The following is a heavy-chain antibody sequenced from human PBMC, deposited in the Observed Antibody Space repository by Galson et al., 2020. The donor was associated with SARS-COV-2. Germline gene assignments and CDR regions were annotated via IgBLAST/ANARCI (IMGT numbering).Heavy chain of an antibody. CDR2: INPNSGGT. Sequence: ASVKVSCKASGYTFTGYYMHWVRQAPGQGLEWMGWINPNSGGTNYAQKFQGWVTMTRDTSISTAYMELSRLRSDDTAVYYCAREGQEMGIAVAGVAGLNYYYYGMDVWGQGTTVTVSS. CDR3: AREGQEMGIAVAGVAGLNYYYYGMDV. J-gene: IGHJ6*02. V-gene: IGHV1-2*04. D-gene: IGHD6-19*01. CDR1: GYTFTGYY.